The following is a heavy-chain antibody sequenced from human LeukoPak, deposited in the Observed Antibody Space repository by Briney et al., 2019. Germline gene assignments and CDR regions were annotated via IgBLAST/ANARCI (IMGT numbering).Heavy chain of an antibody. V-gene: IGHV3-23*01. J-gene: IGHJ4*02. D-gene: IGHD6-19*01. CDR1: GFTFSSYA. CDR2: ISGSGGST. Sequence: GGSLRLSCAASGFTFSSYAMSWVRQAPGKGLEWVSAISGSGGSTYYADSVKGRFTISRDNSKNTLYLQMDSLRAEDTAVYYCATRGIAVAGYFDYWGQGTLVTVSS. CDR3: ATRGIAVAGYFDY.